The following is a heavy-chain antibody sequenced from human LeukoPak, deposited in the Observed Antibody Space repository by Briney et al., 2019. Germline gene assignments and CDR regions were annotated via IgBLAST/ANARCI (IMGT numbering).Heavy chain of an antibody. CDR1: GFTFRSYG. D-gene: IGHD2-2*01. CDR2: ISYDGSNK. Sequence: SGGSLRLSCAASGFTFRSYGMHWVRQAPGKGLEWVAVISYDGSNKYYADSVKGRFTISRDNSKNTLYLQMNSLRAEDTAVYYCARGGGVYCSSTSCPHAHAFDIWGQGTMVTVSS. CDR3: ARGGGVYCSSTSCPHAHAFDI. V-gene: IGHV3-30*03. J-gene: IGHJ3*02.